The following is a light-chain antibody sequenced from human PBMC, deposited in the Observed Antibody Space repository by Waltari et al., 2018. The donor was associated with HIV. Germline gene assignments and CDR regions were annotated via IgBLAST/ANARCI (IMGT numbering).Light chain of an antibody. CDR2: QAS. Sequence: DIQMAQSPSTLAASVGDRATVTCRTSQRVGSYLDWYQRKPGKAPKLLIYQASSLETGVPSRFRGSGSGTYFTLTITGLQPDDFATYYCQQYHTYLTFGQGTDLE. CDR1: QRVGSY. V-gene: IGKV1-5*03. CDR3: QQYHTYLT. J-gene: IGKJ2*01.